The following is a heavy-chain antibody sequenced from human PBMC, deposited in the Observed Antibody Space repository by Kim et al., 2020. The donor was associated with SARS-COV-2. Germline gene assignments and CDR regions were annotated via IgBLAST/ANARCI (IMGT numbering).Heavy chain of an antibody. Sequence: SETLSLTCAVYGGSFSGYYWSWIRQPPGKGLEWIGEINHSGSTNYNPSLKSRVTISVDTSKNQFSLKLSSVTAADTAVYYCARFGTCLGGGSCSHFDYWGQGTLVTVSS. CDR2: INHSGST. CDR1: GGSFSGYY. CDR3: ARFGTCLGGGSCSHFDY. D-gene: IGHD2-15*01. V-gene: IGHV4-34*01. J-gene: IGHJ4*02.